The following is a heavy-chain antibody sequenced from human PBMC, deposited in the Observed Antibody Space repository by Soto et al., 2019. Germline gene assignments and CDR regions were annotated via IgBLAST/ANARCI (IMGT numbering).Heavy chain of an antibody. CDR1: GAYISSGGYF. CDR3: ARDGSNTNRKNGFDS. CDR2: IYYSGAT. V-gene: IGHV4-31*03. Sequence: QGQLQESGPRLVKPSQTLSLTCSVSGAYISSGGYFWNWIRQSPGKGLEWIGCIYYSGATYYNPSLKSRVTISVDTFRNQFSVNLTSVTAADTAVYFCARDGSNTNRKNGFDSWGQGFLVSVSA. J-gene: IGHJ5*01.